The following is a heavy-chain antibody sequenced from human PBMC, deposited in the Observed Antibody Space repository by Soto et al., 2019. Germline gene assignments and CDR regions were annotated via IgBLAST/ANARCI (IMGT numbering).Heavy chain of an antibody. Sequence: SETLSLTCAVSGGSIRSGGYSWSWIRQPPGKGLEWIGYIYHSGSTYYNPSLKSRVTISVDRSKNQFSLKLSSVTAADTSVYYCARTPDIWGQGTMVT. J-gene: IGHJ3*02. V-gene: IGHV4-30-2*01. CDR2: IYHSGST. CDR3: ARTPDI. CDR1: GGSIRSGGYS.